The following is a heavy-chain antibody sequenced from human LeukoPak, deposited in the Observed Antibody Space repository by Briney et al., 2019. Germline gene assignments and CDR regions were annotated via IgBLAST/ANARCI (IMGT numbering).Heavy chain of an antibody. CDR3: VASYFNGGYDY. CDR2: IYSGGST. V-gene: IGHV3-53*01. CDR1: GFTVSSNY. Sequence: GGSLRLSCAASGFTVSSNYMSWVRQAPGKGLEWVSVIYSGGSTYYADSVKGRFTISRDNSKNTLYLQMNSLRAEDTAVYYCVASYFNGGYDYWGQGTLVTVSS. D-gene: IGHD1-26*01. J-gene: IGHJ4*02.